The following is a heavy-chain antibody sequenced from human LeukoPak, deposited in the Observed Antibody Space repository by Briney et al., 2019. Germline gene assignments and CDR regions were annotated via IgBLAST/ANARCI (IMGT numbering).Heavy chain of an antibody. CDR3: ARVRGFGADYYYYYMGV. Sequence: SETLSLTCTVSGYSISTGYYWDWIRQPPGKGLEWIGTFYHGGSTYYNPSLKSRVTLSVDKSKNQFSLKVNSVTAADTAVYYCARVRGFGADYYYYYMGVWGKGTTVTVSS. J-gene: IGHJ6*03. V-gene: IGHV4-38-2*02. CDR2: FYHGGST. CDR1: GYSISTGYY. D-gene: IGHD3-10*01.